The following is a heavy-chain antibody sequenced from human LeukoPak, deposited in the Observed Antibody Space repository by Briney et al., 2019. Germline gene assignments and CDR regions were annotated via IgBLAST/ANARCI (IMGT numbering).Heavy chain of an antibody. CDR3: ARAYFDWLLMDRYYFDY. D-gene: IGHD3-9*01. CDR2: IKQDGSEK. Sequence: GGSLRLSCAASGFTFSSYWMSWVRQAPGKGLEWVANIKQDGSEKYYVDSVKGRFTISRDNAKNSLYLQMNSLRAEDTAVYYCARAYFDWLLMDRYYFDYWGQGTLVTVSS. J-gene: IGHJ4*02. V-gene: IGHV3-7*01. CDR1: GFTFSSYW.